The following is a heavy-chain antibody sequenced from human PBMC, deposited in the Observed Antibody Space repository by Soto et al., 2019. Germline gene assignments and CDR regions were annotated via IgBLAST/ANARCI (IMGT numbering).Heavy chain of an antibody. D-gene: IGHD3-3*01. CDR1: GFTVSSNY. J-gene: IGHJ3*02. V-gene: IGHV3-53*01. CDR3: ARFFPEEDAFDI. CDR2: IYSGGST. Sequence: PGESLKISCAASGFTVSSNYMSWVRQAPGKGLEWVSVIYSGGSTYYADSVKGRFTISRDNSKNTLYLQMNSLRAEDTAVYYCARFFPEEDAFDIWGQGTMVTVSS.